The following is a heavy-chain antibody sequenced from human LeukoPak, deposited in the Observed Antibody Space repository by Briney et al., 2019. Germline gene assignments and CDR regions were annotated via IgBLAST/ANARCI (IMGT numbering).Heavy chain of an antibody. CDR1: GFTFSSYE. Sequence: PGGSLRLSCAASGFTFSSYEMNWVRQAPGKGLEWVSYISSSGSTTYYADSVKGRFTISRDNSKNTLYLQVNSLRAEDTAVYYCARDPRAMVRGKNAFDIWGQGTMVTVSS. V-gene: IGHV3-48*03. CDR2: ISSSGSTT. J-gene: IGHJ3*02. D-gene: IGHD3-10*01. CDR3: ARDPRAMVRGKNAFDI.